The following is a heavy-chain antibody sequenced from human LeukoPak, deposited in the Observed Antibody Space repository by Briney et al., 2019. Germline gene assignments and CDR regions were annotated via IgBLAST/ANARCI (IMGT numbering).Heavy chain of an antibody. CDR2: ISYDGSNK. CDR1: GLTFSSYA. J-gene: IGHJ3*02. V-gene: IGHV3-30*04. Sequence: GGSLRLSCAASGLTFSSYAMHWVRQAPGKGLEWVAVISYDGSNKYYADSVKGRFTISRDNSKNTLYLQMNSLRAEDTAVYYCARDFDAFDIWGQGTMVTVSS. CDR3: ARDFDAFDI.